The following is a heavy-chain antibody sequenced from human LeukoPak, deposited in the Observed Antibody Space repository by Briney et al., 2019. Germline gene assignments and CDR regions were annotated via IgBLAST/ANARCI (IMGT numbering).Heavy chain of an antibody. CDR2: ISAYNGNT. V-gene: IGHV1-18*01. CDR1: GHTFTSYG. CDR3: ARDLSAYSGYDLGLFDY. Sequence: ASVKVSCKASGHTFTSYGISWVRQAPGQGLEWMGWISAYNGNTNYAQKLQGRVTMTTDTSTSTAYMELRSLRSDDTAVYYCARDLSAYSGYDLGLFDYWGQGTLVTVSS. J-gene: IGHJ4*02. D-gene: IGHD5-12*01.